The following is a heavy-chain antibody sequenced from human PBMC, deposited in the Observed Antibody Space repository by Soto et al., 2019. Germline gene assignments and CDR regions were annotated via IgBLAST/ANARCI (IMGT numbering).Heavy chain of an antibody. V-gene: IGHV1-2*04. CDR1: GYTFTGYY. CDR3: ARGRDSSTSHLGFDP. D-gene: IGHD2-2*01. J-gene: IGHJ5*02. CDR2: INPNSGGT. Sequence: ASVKVSCKASGYTFTGYYMHWVRPAPGQGLEWMGWINPNSGGTTYAQKFQGWVTMTRDTSISTAYMELSRLRSDDTAVYYCARGRDSSTSHLGFDPWGQGTLVTVSS.